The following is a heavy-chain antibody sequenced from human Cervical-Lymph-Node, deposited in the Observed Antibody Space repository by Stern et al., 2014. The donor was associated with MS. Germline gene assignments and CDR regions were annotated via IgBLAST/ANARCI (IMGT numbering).Heavy chain of an antibody. Sequence: VQLEESGPGLVKPSQTLSVTCTVSGGSISRGDYYWSWIRQSPGKGLEWIGYIYNTGINSYNPSLKGRVTMSIDMSKNQFSLSLGSVTAADTAVYYCARDVYQPSLYSYDMDVWGQGTTVTVSS. CDR3: ARDVYQPSLYSYDMDV. J-gene: IGHJ6*02. V-gene: IGHV4-30-4*08. CDR2: IYNTGIN. CDR1: GGSISRGDYY. D-gene: IGHD2-2*01.